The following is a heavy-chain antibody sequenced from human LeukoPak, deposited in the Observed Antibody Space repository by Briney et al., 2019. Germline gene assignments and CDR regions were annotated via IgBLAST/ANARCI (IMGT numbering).Heavy chain of an antibody. J-gene: IGHJ5*02. D-gene: IGHD3-10*01. CDR2: IYYSGST. V-gene: IGHV4-39*07. CDR1: GGSIMSTNYY. Sequence: SETLSLTCTVSGGSIMSTNYYWGWIRQPPGKGLEWIGSIYYSGSTYYNPSLKSRVTISVDTSKNQFSLKLSSVTAADTAVYYCASASVLLWFGELSPNWFDPWGQGTLVTVSS. CDR3: ASASVLLWFGELSPNWFDP.